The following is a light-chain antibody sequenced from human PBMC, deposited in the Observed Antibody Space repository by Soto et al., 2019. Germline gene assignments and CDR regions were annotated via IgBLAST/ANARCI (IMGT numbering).Light chain of an antibody. V-gene: IGLV2-11*01. J-gene: IGLJ1*01. Sequence: QSVLTQPRSVSGSAGQSVAISCTGTSSDVGGYNYVSWYQHHPGKAPKLIIFDVIKRPSGVPDRFSGSKSGNTASLTISGLQADDEADYHCCSFAGTNTFALYVFGTGTKVTVL. CDR1: SSDVGGYNY. CDR3: CSFAGTNTFALYV. CDR2: DVI.